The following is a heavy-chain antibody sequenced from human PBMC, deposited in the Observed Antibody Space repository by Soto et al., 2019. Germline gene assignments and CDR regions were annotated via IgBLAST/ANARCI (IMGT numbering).Heavy chain of an antibody. V-gene: IGHV3-30-3*01. Sequence: QVQLVESGGGVVQPGRSLRLSCAASGFTFSSYAMHWVRQAPGKGLEWVAVISYDGSNKYYADSVKGRFTISRDNSKNTLYLQMNSLRAEDTAVYYCARVLTAAPTKYYYYGMDVWGQGTTVTVSS. CDR2: ISYDGSNK. D-gene: IGHD2-2*01. CDR1: GFTFSSYA. CDR3: ARVLTAAPTKYYYYGMDV. J-gene: IGHJ6*02.